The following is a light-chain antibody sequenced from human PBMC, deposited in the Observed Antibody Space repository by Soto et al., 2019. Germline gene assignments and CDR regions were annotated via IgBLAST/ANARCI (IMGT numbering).Light chain of an antibody. Sequence: QSVLTQPASVSGSPGQTITISCTGTSSDVGGYNYVSWYQQHPGKAPKLMIYEASNRPSAVSTPFSGSKSGNTASLSISGLQAEDEADYYCSSYPSSSTLVSVFGTGTKVTVL. J-gene: IGLJ1*01. CDR2: EAS. V-gene: IGLV2-14*01. CDR1: SSDVGGYNY. CDR3: SSYPSSSTLVSV.